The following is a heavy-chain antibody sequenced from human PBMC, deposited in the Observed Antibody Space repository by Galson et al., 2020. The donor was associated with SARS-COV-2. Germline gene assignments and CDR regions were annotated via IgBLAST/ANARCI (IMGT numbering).Heavy chain of an antibody. CDR2: IKSKTDGGTT. J-gene: IGHJ5*02. CDR3: TTAPFDWLYLFDP. CDR1: GFTFSNAW. Sequence: GESLKISCAASGFTFSNAWMSWVRQAPGKGLEWVGRIKSKTDGGTTDYAAPVKGRFTIPRDDSKNTLYLQMNSLKTEDTAVYYCTTAPFDWLYLFDPWGQGTLVTVSS. D-gene: IGHD3-9*01. V-gene: IGHV3-15*01.